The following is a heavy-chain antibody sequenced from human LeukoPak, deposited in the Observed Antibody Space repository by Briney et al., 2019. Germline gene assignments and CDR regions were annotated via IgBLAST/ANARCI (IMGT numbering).Heavy chain of an antibody. CDR1: GFTFSNYA. CDR2: ISSGGGNT. V-gene: IGHV3-23*01. Sequence: GGSLRLSCAASGFTFSNYAMSWVRQAPGKGLEWVSAISSGGGNTYYADSVKGRFTISRDNSKNTPYLQMNSLRAEHTAVYYCAKTPGHSSTWQFDFWGQGTLVTVSS. D-gene: IGHD6-13*01. CDR3: AKTPGHSSTWQFDF. J-gene: IGHJ4*02.